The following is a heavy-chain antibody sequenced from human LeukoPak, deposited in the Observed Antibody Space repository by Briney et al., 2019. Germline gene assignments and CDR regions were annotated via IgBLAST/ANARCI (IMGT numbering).Heavy chain of an antibody. Sequence: GGSLRLSCAASGFTFDDYAMHWVRQAPGKGLEWVSGISWNSGSIGYADSVKGRFTISRDNAKNSLYLQMNSLRAEDTALYYCAKGTPSITMVRGVIDYWGQGTLVTVSS. CDR2: ISWNSGSI. V-gene: IGHV3-9*01. CDR1: GFTFDDYA. CDR3: AKGTPSITMVRGVIDY. J-gene: IGHJ4*02. D-gene: IGHD3-10*01.